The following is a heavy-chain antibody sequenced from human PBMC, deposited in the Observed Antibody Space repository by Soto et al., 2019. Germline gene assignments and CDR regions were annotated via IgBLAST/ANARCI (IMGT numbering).Heavy chain of an antibody. CDR3: ARDPGYCTNGVCPIFDF. CDR1: GGSISSGNSY. CDR2: IYYTGSN. Sequence: AWETLSLTCTVSGGSISSGNSYWNWIRQHPGKGLEWIGYIYYTGSNYYNPSLKSRVTMSLDSSRNQFSLNLSSVTAADTAVYFCARDPGYCTNGVCPIFDFWGQGLLVTVSS. D-gene: IGHD2-8*01. J-gene: IGHJ4*02. V-gene: IGHV4-30-4*02.